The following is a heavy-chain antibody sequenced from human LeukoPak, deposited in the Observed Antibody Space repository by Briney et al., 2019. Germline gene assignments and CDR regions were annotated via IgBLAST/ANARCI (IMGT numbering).Heavy chain of an antibody. CDR2: INHSGST. Sequence: SETVSLTCAVYGGSFSGYYWSWIRQPPGKGLEWIGEINHSGSTNYNPSLKSRVTISVDTSKNQFSLKLSSVTAADTAVYYCARRSSGAAAKGYFQHWGQGTLVTVSS. D-gene: IGHD2-2*01. CDR3: ARRSSGAAAKGYFQH. CDR1: GGSFSGYY. J-gene: IGHJ1*01. V-gene: IGHV4-34*01.